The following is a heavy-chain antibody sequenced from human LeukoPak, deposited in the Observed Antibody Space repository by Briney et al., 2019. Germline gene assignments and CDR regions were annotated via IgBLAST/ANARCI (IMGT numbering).Heavy chain of an antibody. CDR3: AKEEAATPSDFLY. V-gene: IGHV1-2*02. CDR2: IKTNSGGT. Sequence: ASVKVSCTASGYTFTGYFMHWVRQAPGQGLEWMGWIKTNSGGTKYAQKFQGRVTMTRDTSISTAYMGLTRLRSDDTAVYYCAKEEAATPSDFLYWGQGTLVTVSS. CDR1: GYTFTGYF. D-gene: IGHD6-25*01. J-gene: IGHJ4*02.